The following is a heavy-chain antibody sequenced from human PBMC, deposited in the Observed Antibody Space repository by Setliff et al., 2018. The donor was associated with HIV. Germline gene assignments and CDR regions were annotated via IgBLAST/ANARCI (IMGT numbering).Heavy chain of an antibody. CDR3: ARDTRIAATGTYYFDY. CDR2: IYYSGST. CDR1: GGSISSGGYY. J-gene: IGHJ4*02. V-gene: IGHV4-31*03. Sequence: KPSETLSLTCTVSGGSISSGGYYWNWIRQHPGKGLEWIGYIYYSGSTYYNPSLKSRVTISVDTSKNQFSLKLSSVTAADTAVYYCARDTRIAATGTYYFDYWGQGTLVTVSS. D-gene: IGHD6-13*01.